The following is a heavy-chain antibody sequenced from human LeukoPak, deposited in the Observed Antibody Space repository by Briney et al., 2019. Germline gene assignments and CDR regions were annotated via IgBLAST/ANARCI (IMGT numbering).Heavy chain of an antibody. Sequence: SETLSLTCTVSGDSFGSHYWSWIRQPPGKGLEWIGYINSSGNTRYNPSLKSRVTISIDTSIYQFSLNLNSVTAADTAVYYCARGRINLPLGAFDFWGRGTMVTVSS. CDR2: INSSGNT. V-gene: IGHV4-59*11. D-gene: IGHD3-16*01. CDR3: ARGRINLPLGAFDF. J-gene: IGHJ3*01. CDR1: GDSFGSHY.